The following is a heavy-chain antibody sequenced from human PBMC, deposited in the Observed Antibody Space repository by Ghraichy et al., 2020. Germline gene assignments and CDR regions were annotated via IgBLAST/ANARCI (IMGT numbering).Heavy chain of an antibody. CDR1: GGSISSNSHY. J-gene: IGHJ4*02. CDR3: ATTYGFTMVREPTGDY. V-gene: IGHV4-39*01. D-gene: IGHD3-10*01. Sequence: SETLSLTCTVSGGSISSNSHYWGWIRQPPGKGLEWIGNIYYSGASYYNPSLKSRVSISVDTSKNQFSLKLSSVTAADTAVYYCATTYGFTMVREPTGDYWGQGTLVTVSS. CDR2: IYYSGAS.